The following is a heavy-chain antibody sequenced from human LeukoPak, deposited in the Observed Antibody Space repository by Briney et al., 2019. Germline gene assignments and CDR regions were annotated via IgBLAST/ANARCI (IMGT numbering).Heavy chain of an antibody. D-gene: IGHD3/OR15-3a*01. V-gene: IGHV1-24*01. Sequence: ASVKVSCKVSGYTVTELSMHWVRQAPGKGLEWMGGSDPEDGEIIYAQNFQGEVTMTEDTSADTAYMELSSLRSEDTAVYYCATWTGFGQGHWGQGTLVTVSS. J-gene: IGHJ4*01. CDR3: ATWTGFGQGH. CDR2: SDPEDGEI. CDR1: GYTVTELS.